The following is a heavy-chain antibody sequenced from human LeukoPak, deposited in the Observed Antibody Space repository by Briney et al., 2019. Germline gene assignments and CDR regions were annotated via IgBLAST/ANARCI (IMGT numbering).Heavy chain of an antibody. Sequence: SCKASGGTFSSYAISWVRQAPGKGLEWVGRIKSKTDGGTTDYAAPVKGRFTISRDDSKNTLYLQMNSLKTEDTAVYYCTTVGTYYYGSGSYYIFDYWGQGTLVTVSS. CDR3: TTVGTYYYGSGSYYIFDY. D-gene: IGHD3-10*01. CDR1: GGTFSSYA. V-gene: IGHV3-15*01. CDR2: IKSKTDGGTT. J-gene: IGHJ4*02.